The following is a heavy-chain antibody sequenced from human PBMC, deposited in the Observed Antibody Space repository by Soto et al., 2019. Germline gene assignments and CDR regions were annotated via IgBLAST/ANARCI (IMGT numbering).Heavy chain of an antibody. CDR3: ARGHGDYANNWFDP. CDR2: ITSDGSST. Sequence: PGGSLRLSCAASGFTFSSYWMHWVRQAPGKGLVWVSRITSDGSSTSYADSVKGRFTISRDNAKNTLYLQMNSLRAEDTAVYYCARGHGDYANNWFDPWGQGTPAPVYS. CDR1: GFTFSSYW. V-gene: IGHV3-74*01. D-gene: IGHD4-17*01. J-gene: IGHJ5*02.